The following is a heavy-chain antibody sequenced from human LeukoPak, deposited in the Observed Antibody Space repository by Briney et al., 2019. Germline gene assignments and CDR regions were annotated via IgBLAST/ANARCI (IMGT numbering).Heavy chain of an antibody. CDR3: AACHDYGDYGSFDY. CDR1: GFTFDDYA. Sequence: PGGSLRLSCAASGFTFDDYAMDWVRQAPGKGLEWVSGISWNSGSIGYADSVKGRFTISRDNAKNSLYLQMNSLRAEDTALYYCAACHDYGDYGSFDYWGQGTLVTVSS. CDR2: ISWNSGSI. J-gene: IGHJ4*02. V-gene: IGHV3-9*01. D-gene: IGHD4-17*01.